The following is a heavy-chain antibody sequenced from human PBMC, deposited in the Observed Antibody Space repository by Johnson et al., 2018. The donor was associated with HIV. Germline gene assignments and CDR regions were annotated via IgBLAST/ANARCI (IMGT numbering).Heavy chain of an antibody. CDR3: ARDGYSGGFDI. Sequence: VQLVESGGGLVQPGGSLRLSCAASGFTFSDHYMDWVRQAPGKGLEWVGRSKNKPNSYTTEYAAPVKGRFTISRYDSKNSLYLQMNSLKIEDTAVYYCARDGYSGGFDIWGQGTMVTVSP. J-gene: IGHJ3*02. CDR2: SKNKPNSYTT. CDR1: GFTFSDHY. D-gene: IGHD2-21*01. V-gene: IGHV3-72*01.